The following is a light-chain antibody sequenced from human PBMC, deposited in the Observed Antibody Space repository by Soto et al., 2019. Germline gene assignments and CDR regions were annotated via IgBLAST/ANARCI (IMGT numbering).Light chain of an antibody. CDR2: AVS. Sequence: DIQMTQSPSSLSASVVDGVTITCRASQGIKNDLAWYQQKPGKAPKRLIYAVSSLQSEVPSRFSGSGSGTEFTLTISSLQPEDVATYYCLQHHSYPQTFGQGTKVDIK. V-gene: IGKV1-17*01. J-gene: IGKJ1*01. CDR3: LQHHSYPQT. CDR1: QGIKND.